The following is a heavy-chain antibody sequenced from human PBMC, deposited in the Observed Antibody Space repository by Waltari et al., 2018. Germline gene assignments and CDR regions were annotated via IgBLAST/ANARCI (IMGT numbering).Heavy chain of an antibody. CDR1: GFSFEDYA. V-gene: IGHV3-9*01. J-gene: IGHJ4*02. Sequence: EVQLVESGGGLVQPGRSLRLSCAASGFSFEDYAVHWVRQAPGKGLEWVSCMNWDSSDTAYADSVKGRFTISRDNAKNSLYLQMNSLRTEDTAFYYCAKDLYSGSDNRIFDFWGQGTLVTVSS. D-gene: IGHD1-26*01. CDR2: MNWDSSDT. CDR3: AKDLYSGSDNRIFDF.